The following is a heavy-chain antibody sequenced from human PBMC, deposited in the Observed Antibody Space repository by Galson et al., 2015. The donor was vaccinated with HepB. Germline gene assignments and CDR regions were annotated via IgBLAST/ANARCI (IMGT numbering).Heavy chain of an antibody. CDR3: ARGTRDHIAGAAEYFQH. D-gene: IGHD6-19*01. V-gene: IGHV4-59*01. CDR1: TISISNYY. Sequence: SETLSLTCSVSTISISNYYWSWIRQPPGKGLEWIGHISYRGGSNYNPSLKSRVTISADNSKNQVSLKLSSVTATDTAVYYCARGTRDHIAGAAEYFQHWGQGTLVTVSS. J-gene: IGHJ1*01. CDR2: ISYRGGS.